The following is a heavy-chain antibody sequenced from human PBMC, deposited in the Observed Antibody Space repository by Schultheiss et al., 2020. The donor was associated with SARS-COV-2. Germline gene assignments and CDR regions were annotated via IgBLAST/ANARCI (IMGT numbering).Heavy chain of an antibody. CDR3: AKDLDYNYYYGMDV. Sequence: GGSLRLSCAASGFTFDDYAMHWVRQAPGKGLEWVSAISGSGGSTYYADSVKGRFTISKDNSKNTLYLQMNSLRAEDTALYYCAKDLDYNYYYGMDVWGQGTTVTGSS. CDR1: GFTFDDYA. V-gene: IGHV3-9*01. CDR2: ISGSGGST. J-gene: IGHJ6*02.